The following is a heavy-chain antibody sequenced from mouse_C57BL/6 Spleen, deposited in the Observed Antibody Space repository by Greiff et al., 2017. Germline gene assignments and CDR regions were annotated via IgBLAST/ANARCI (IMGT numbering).Heavy chain of an antibody. Sequence: QIHVKQSGPGLVQPSQSLSITCTVSGFSLTSYGVHWVRQSPGKGLEWLGVIWSGGSTDYNAAFMSRLSITKDNSKSQVFFKMNSLQADDTAIYYCAKTGDYGSSYWYFDVWGTGTTVTVSS. V-gene: IGHV2-5*01. CDR2: IWSGGST. CDR1: GFSLTSYG. D-gene: IGHD1-1*01. CDR3: AKTGDYGSSYWYFDV. J-gene: IGHJ1*03.